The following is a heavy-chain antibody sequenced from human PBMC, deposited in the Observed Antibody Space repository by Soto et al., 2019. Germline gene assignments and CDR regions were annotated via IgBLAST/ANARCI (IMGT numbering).Heavy chain of an antibody. CDR2: ISWNSGSI. CDR3: AKGVGGSYAALFDY. V-gene: IGHV3-9*01. J-gene: IGHJ4*02. D-gene: IGHD1-26*01. CDR1: GFTFDDYA. Sequence: EVQLVESGGGLVQLGRSLRLSCAASGFTFDDYAMHWVRQAPGKGLEWVSGISWNSGSIGYADSVKGRFTISRDNAKNSLYLQMNSLRAEDTALYYCAKGVGGSYAALFDYWGQGTLVTVSS.